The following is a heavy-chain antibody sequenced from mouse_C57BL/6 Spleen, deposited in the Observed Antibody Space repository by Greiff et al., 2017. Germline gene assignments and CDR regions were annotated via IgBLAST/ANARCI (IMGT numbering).Heavy chain of an antibody. D-gene: IGHD2-1*01. J-gene: IGHJ2*01. V-gene: IGHV3-6*01. CDR3: ARVVTSFDV. CDR1: GYSITSGYF. CDR2: ISYDGSN. Sequence: EVQLLESGPGLVKPSQSLSLTCSVTGYSITSGYFWNWIRQFPGNQLEWVGYISYDGSNNYNPSLKNRISITRDTSKNLLFLKLYSVTTEDTATYYCARVVTSFDVWGQGTTLTVSS.